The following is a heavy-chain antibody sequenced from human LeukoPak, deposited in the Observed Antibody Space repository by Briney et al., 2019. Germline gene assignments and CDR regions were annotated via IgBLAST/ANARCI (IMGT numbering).Heavy chain of an antibody. D-gene: IGHD6-6*01. V-gene: IGHV1-69*05. CDR1: GGTFSSYA. Sequence: SVKVSCKASGGTFSSYAISWVRQAPGQGLEWMGGIIPIFGTANYAQKFQGRATITTDESTSTAYMELSSLRSEDTAVYYCARVSPYIAARQYNWFDPWGQGTLVTVSS. CDR2: IIPIFGTA. CDR3: ARVSPYIAARQYNWFDP. J-gene: IGHJ5*02.